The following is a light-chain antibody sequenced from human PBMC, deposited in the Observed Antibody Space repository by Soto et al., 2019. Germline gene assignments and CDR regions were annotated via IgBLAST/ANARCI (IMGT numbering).Light chain of an antibody. CDR3: HHYGSSPRT. CDR1: QSVSSNY. V-gene: IGKV3-20*01. CDR2: GAS. Sequence: EIVLTQSPGTLSLSPGDRATLSCRASQSVSSNYLAWYQQKPGQAPRLLIYGASMRATGIPDRFSASGSGTDFTLTIRRLEPEDFEMYFCHHYGSSPRTFGQGTKVEIK. J-gene: IGKJ1*01.